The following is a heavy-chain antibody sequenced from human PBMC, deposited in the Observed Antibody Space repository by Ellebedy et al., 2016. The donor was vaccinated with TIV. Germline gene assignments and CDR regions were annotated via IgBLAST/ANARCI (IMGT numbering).Heavy chain of an antibody. Sequence: MPSETLSLTCTVSGGPIRSSNYFWGWIRQPPGKGLEWIGSIYYSGTTYYNPSLKRRVTISVDTSKNQLSLELNSVTAADTAVYYCARLWYSSGPNYIDNWGQGTLVTVSS. CDR1: GGPIRSSNYF. J-gene: IGHJ4*02. V-gene: IGHV4-39*01. CDR2: IYYSGTT. CDR3: ARLWYSSGPNYIDN. D-gene: IGHD6-19*01.